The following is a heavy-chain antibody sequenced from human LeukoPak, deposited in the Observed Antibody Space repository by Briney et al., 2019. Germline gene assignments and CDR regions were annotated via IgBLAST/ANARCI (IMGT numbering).Heavy chain of an antibody. V-gene: IGHV1-3*01. J-gene: IGHJ4*02. CDR2: INGHNGNA. CDR3: AIIGIGGVDPFDS. CDR1: GYTFTDYA. D-gene: IGHD2-8*02. Sequence: GASVKVSCKASGYTFTDYAMHWVRQAPGQRLEWMGWINGHNGNAKYSQKFQGRVTMTRDTSTSTVYMELSSLRSDDTAVYYCAIIGIGGVDPFDSWGQGTLVTVAS.